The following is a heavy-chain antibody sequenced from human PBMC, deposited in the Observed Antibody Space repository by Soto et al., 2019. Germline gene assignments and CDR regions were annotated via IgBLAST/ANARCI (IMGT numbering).Heavy chain of an antibody. V-gene: IGHV3-33*01. CDR3: ASDLVGASDSYGLDV. CDR2: IWHDGNNK. D-gene: IGHD1-26*01. Sequence: GGSLRLSCAASGFTFSNYGMHWVRQAPGKGLGWVAIIWHDGNNKYYADSVRGRFIISRDNSKNRLYLQMNSLRAEDTAVYYCASDLVGASDSYGLDVWGQGTPVTVSS. CDR1: GFTFSNYG. J-gene: IGHJ6*02.